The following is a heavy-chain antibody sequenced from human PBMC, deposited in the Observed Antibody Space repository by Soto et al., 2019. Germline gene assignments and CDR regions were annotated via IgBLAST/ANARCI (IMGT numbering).Heavy chain of an antibody. V-gene: IGHV3-48*03. D-gene: IGHD3-16*02. Sequence: PVGSLRLSCAASGFTFSSYEMNWVRQAPGKGLEWVSYITSIGSTIYYADSVKGRFTISRDNAKNSLYLQMNSLRTEDTAVYYCARGNSPVNVYWGQGTPVTVSS. CDR3: ARGNSPVNVY. CDR1: GFTFSSYE. CDR2: ITSIGSTI. J-gene: IGHJ4*02.